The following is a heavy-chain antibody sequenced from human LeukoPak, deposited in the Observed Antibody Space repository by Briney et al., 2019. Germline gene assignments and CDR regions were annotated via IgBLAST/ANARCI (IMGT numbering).Heavy chain of an antibody. Sequence: GGSLRLSCTASGFSFGSYGMHWVRQAPGKGLEWVAIISHDESNKDYADSVKGRFTISRDNSKNTLYLQMNSLRPEDTAVYYCANTFRCGSSCYLFDYWGQGTLVTVSS. CDR2: ISHDESNK. CDR3: ANTFRCGSSCYLFDY. J-gene: IGHJ4*02. CDR1: GFSFGSYG. V-gene: IGHV3-30*18. D-gene: IGHD2-15*01.